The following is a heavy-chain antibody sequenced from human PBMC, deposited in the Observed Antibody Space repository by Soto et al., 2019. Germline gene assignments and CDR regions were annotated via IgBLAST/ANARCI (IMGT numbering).Heavy chain of an antibody. D-gene: IGHD2-8*02. J-gene: IGHJ3*01. CDR3: ARQWCECGFCSAFDV. CDR1: GDPITSSHYS. CDR2: NYYSGGT. Sequence: QLQLQESGPGLVKPSETLSLTCTVSGDPITSSHYSWAWIRQPPGKGLEWIGTNYYSGGTYYNPSHKSRVTITVDTSENQFSLWLTSVTAADTAVYYCARQWCECGFCSAFDVWVQETMVTVSS. V-gene: IGHV4-39*01.